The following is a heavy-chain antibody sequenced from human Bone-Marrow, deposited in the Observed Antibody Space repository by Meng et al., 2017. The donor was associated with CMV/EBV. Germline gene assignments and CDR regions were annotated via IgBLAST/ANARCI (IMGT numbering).Heavy chain of an antibody. CDR2: ISSSSSYI. V-gene: IGHV3-21*04. J-gene: IGHJ6*02. CDR1: GFTFSSYS. D-gene: IGHD4-23*01. Sequence: GESLKISCAASGFTFSSYSMNWVRQAPGKGLEWVSSISSSSSYIYYADSVKGRFTISRDNSKNTLYLQMNSPRAEDTAVYYCARGGNSGYYYGMDVWGQGTTVTVSS. CDR3: ARGGNSGYYYGMDV.